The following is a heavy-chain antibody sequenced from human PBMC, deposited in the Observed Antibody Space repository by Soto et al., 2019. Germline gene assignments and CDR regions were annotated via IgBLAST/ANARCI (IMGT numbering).Heavy chain of an antibody. CDR1: GFTFSSYG. Sequence: GGSLRLSCAASGFTFSSYGMHWVRQAPGKGLEWVAVISYDGSNKYYADSVKARFTISRDNSKNTLYLQMNSLRAEDTAVYYCAKWVAARPLYYGMDVWGQGTTVTVSS. J-gene: IGHJ6*02. CDR2: ISYDGSNK. D-gene: IGHD6-6*01. CDR3: AKWVAARPLYYGMDV. V-gene: IGHV3-30*18.